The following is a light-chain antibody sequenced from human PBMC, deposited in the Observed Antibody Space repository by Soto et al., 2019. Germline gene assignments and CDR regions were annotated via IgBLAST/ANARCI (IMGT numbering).Light chain of an antibody. CDR3: CSYAGSSYVV. CDR2: DVS. CDR1: SSDVGGYNY. Sequence: QSALTQPRSVSGSPGQSVTISCTGTSSDVGGYNYVSWYQQHPGKAPKLMIYDVSKRPSGVPDRFSGSKSGNSASLTISGLQAEDEGDYYCCSYAGSSYVVFGRGAKLTV. J-gene: IGLJ2*01. V-gene: IGLV2-11*01.